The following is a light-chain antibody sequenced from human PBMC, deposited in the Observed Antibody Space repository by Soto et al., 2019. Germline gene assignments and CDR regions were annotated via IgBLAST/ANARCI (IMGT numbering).Light chain of an antibody. CDR1: QTITNW. CDR2: DVS. Sequence: DIQMTQSPSTLSASVGARVPSTCRASQTITNWLAWYQQKPGKAPKLLIYDVSILESGVPSRFSGSGSATDFTLTITSLQPDDFATYYYQQYNTFWTFGQGTKVDIQ. J-gene: IGKJ1*01. CDR3: QQYNTFWT. V-gene: IGKV1-5*01.